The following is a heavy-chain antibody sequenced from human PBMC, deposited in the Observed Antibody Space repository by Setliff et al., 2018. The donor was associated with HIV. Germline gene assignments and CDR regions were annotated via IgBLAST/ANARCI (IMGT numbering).Heavy chain of an antibody. CDR1: GFTFSNTC. Sequence: GGSLRLSCAASGFTFSNTCMSWVRPAPGKGLEWVGRIKSKTDGGTTEYAASVRGRFTISRDDSKNIAYLQMNSLKNEDTAVYFCTRDGGGDYGVYAPDYWGQGTLVTVSS. CDR2: IKSKTDGGTT. J-gene: IGHJ4*02. V-gene: IGHV3-15*01. CDR3: TRDGGGDYGVYAPDY. D-gene: IGHD4-17*01.